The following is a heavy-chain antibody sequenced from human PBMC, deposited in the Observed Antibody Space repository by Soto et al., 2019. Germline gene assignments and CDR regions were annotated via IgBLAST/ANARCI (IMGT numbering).Heavy chain of an antibody. J-gene: IGHJ6*02. CDR2: IYYSGST. CDR3: ARDGKRDYYYGMDV. Sequence: SETLSLTCTVSGGSISSYYWSWIRQPPGKGLEWIGYIYYSGSTNYNPSLKSRVTISVDTSKNQFSLKLSSVTAADTAVYYCARDGKRDYYYGMDVWGQGTTVTVSS. V-gene: IGHV4-59*01. CDR1: GGSISSYY.